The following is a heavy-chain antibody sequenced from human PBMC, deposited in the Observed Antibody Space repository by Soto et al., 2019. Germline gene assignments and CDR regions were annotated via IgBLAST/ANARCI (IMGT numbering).Heavy chain of an antibody. Sequence: QVQLVQSGAEVKKPGASVKVSCKASGYTFTSYGISWVRQAPGQGLEWMGWISAYNGNTNYAQKHQGRVTTTTDTSTSTAYMDLRSLRSDDTAVYYCARGTLERRIYYYYGMDVWGQGTTVTVSS. CDR3: ARGTLERRIYYYYGMDV. J-gene: IGHJ6*02. CDR1: GYTFTSYG. CDR2: ISAYNGNT. D-gene: IGHD1-1*01. V-gene: IGHV1-18*01.